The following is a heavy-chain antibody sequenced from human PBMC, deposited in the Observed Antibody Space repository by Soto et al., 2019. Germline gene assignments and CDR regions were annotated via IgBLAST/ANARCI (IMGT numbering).Heavy chain of an antibody. CDR1: GFTFARSV. CDR2: ISYDGDNK. D-gene: IGHD3-3*01. V-gene: IGHV3-30-3*01. J-gene: IGHJ5*02. CDR3: ARDRGPNEFWIGYPTGWFDP. Sequence: GGSLRLSCAASGFTFARSVMHWVRQAPGKGLEWVAVISYDGDNKYYADSVKGRFTISRDNSENTLYLQMNSLRVEDTAVYYCARDRGPNEFWIGYPTGWFDPWGQGTLVTVSS.